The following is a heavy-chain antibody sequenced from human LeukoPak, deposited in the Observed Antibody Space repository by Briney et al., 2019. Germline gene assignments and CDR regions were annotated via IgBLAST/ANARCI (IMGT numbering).Heavy chain of an antibody. CDR2: IYTSGRT. D-gene: IGHD1-14*01. CDR1: GGSISGYE. V-gene: IGHV4-4*07. Sequence: SETLSLTCTVSGGSISGYEWSWIRQPAGKGLEWIGRIYTSGRTSYSPSLKSRVTMSVDTSKNQFSLKLSSVTAADTAVYYCARDHSDHANNWFDPWGQGTLVTVSS. CDR3: ARDHSDHANNWFDP. J-gene: IGHJ5*02.